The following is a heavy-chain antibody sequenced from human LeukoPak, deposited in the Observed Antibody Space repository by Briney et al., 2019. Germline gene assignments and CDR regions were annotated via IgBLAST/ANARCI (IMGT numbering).Heavy chain of an antibody. Sequence: GGPLRLSCAANGFTFSNYWMGWVRQAPGKGLVWVSRINGDGNTINYADSVRGRFTISRDNAKNTLYLQMNSLRAEDTAVYYCARGKSGSYGLEDYLGHGTLVTVSS. CDR2: INGDGNTI. D-gene: IGHD1-26*01. CDR3: ARGKSGSYGLEDY. J-gene: IGHJ4*01. V-gene: IGHV3-74*01. CDR1: GFTFSNYW.